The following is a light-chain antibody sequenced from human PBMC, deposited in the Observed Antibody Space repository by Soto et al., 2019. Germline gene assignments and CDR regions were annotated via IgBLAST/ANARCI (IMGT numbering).Light chain of an antibody. CDR3: SSHAAGSTRI. Sequence: QSVLTQPASVSGSPGQSAAISCAGTSGDVGGYNEVSWYQQRPGKAPKLIIFDVTNRPSGVPDRFFGSKSGNTATLTISGLQADDEAYYYCSSHAAGSTRIFGGGTQLTVL. V-gene: IGLV2-14*03. CDR1: SGDVGGYNE. J-gene: IGLJ2*01. CDR2: DVT.